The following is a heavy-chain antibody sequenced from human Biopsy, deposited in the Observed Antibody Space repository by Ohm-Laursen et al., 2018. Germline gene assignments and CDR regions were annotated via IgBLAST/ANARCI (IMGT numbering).Heavy chain of an antibody. D-gene: IGHD2-8*01. CDR1: TFTFSSDS. V-gene: IGHV3-21*01. Sequence: SLRLSCAASTFTFSSDSVNWVRQAPGKGLEWVSYINSDASYIYYGVSVRGRFTISRDNAKNSVYLQMNSLRVEDTAAYYCARDDGFYARTSGMDVWGQGTTVTVSS. J-gene: IGHJ6*02. CDR3: ARDDGFYARTSGMDV. CDR2: INSDASYI.